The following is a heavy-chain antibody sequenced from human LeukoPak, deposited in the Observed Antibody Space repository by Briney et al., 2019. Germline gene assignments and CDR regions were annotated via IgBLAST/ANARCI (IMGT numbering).Heavy chain of an antibody. J-gene: IGHJ5*02. D-gene: IGHD3-3*01. Sequence: GASVKVSCKASGGTFSSYAISWVRQAPGQGLEWMGRIIPILGIANYAQKFQGRVTITADKSTSTAYMELSSLRSEDTAVYYCARGLSYSTYYDFWSKTLRNWFDPWGQGTLVTVSS. CDR1: GGTFSSYA. CDR2: IIPILGIA. CDR3: ARGLSYSTYYDFWSKTLRNWFDP. V-gene: IGHV1-69*04.